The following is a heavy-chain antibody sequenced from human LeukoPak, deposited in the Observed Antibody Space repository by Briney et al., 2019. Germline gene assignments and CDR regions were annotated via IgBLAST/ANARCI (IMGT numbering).Heavy chain of an antibody. CDR2: ISYDGSNK. Sequence: GGSLRLSCAASGFTFSSSGMHWVRQAPGKGLEWVAVISYDGSNKYYADSVKGRFTISRDNSKNTLYLQMNSLRAEDAAVYYCARRGWQLAHFDYWGQGTLVTVSS. CDR3: ARRGWQLAHFDY. D-gene: IGHD2-15*01. V-gene: IGHV3-30*03. J-gene: IGHJ4*02. CDR1: GFTFSSSG.